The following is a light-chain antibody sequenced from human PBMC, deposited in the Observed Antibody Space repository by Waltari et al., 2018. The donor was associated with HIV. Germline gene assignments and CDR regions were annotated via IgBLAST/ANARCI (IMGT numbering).Light chain of an antibody. V-gene: IGKV1-39*01. CDR2: AAS. J-gene: IGKJ1*01. Sequence: DIQMTQSPSSLSASVVDRVTITCRASQSISSYLNWYQQKPGKAPKLLIYAASSLQSGVPSRFSGSGSGTDVTLTISSLQPEDFASYYCQQSYSILWTFGQGTKVEIK. CDR1: QSISSY. CDR3: QQSYSILWT.